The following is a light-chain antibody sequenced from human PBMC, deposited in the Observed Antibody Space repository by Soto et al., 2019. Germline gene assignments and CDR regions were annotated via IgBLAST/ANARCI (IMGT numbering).Light chain of an antibody. CDR2: LGS. Sequence: DIVMTQSPLSLPVTPGEPASISCRSSQSLLHSNGYNYLDWYLQKPGQSPQLLIYLGSNRASGVPDRFSGRGSGTDFTLKISRVEAEYVGVYYCMQALQTPWTFGQGTKVEIK. CDR3: MQALQTPWT. CDR1: QSLLHSNGYNY. J-gene: IGKJ1*01. V-gene: IGKV2-28*01.